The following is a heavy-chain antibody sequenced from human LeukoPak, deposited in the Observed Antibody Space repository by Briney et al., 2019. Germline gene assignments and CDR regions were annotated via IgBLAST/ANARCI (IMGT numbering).Heavy chain of an antibody. CDR3: ARESTARYNHDRSGYYRGAFDY. CDR1: GYTFTSYD. D-gene: IGHD3-22*01. Sequence: ASVKVSCKTSGYTFTSYDINWVRQAPGQGLEWMGWISGYNGYTNYAQKFQGRVTMTTDTSTSTAYMELMSLRSDDTAVYYCARESTARYNHDRSGYYRGAFDYWGQGTLVTVSS. CDR2: ISGYNGYT. J-gene: IGHJ4*02. V-gene: IGHV1-18*01.